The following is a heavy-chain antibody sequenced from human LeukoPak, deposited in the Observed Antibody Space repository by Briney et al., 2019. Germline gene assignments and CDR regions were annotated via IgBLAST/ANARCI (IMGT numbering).Heavy chain of an antibody. CDR2: IRYDGNNK. V-gene: IGHV3-30*02. J-gene: IGHJ3*02. CDR3: AKGYGDLVAFDI. CDR1: GFSVSSYG. D-gene: IGHD4-17*01. Sequence: GGTLVLSCATSGFSVSSYGMHWVRQAPGKGLEWVAFIRYDGNNKDYADSVKGRFTISRDNSKNTLYLQMNSLRVEDTAVYYCAKGYGDLVAFDIWGQGTMVTVSS.